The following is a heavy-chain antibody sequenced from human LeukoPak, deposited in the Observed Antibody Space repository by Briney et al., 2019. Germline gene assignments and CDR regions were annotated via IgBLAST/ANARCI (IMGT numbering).Heavy chain of an antibody. CDR2: IYHSGST. CDR1: GGSISSGGYS. D-gene: IGHD3-22*01. J-gene: IGHJ3*02. CDR3: ARSYDGDAFDI. V-gene: IGHV4-30-2*01. Sequence: SQTLSLTCAVSGGSISSGGYSWSWIRQPPGKGLEWIGYIYHSGSTYYNPSLKSRVTISEDRSKNQFSLKLSSVTAADTAVYYCARSYDGDAFDIWGQGTMVTVSS.